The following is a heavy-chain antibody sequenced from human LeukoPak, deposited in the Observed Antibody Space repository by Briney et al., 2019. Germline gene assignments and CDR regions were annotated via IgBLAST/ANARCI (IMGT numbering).Heavy chain of an antibody. CDR3: ARDLSYGDYDYYYYYYMDV. V-gene: IGHV3-11*04. J-gene: IGHJ6*03. D-gene: IGHD4-17*01. Sequence: PGGSLRLSCAASGFTFSDYYMSWIRQAPGKGLEWVSYISSSGSTIYYADSVKGRFTISRDNAKNSLYLQMNSLRAEDTAVYYCARDLSYGDYDYYYYYYMDVWGKGTTVTVSS. CDR2: ISSSGSTI. CDR1: GFTFSDYY.